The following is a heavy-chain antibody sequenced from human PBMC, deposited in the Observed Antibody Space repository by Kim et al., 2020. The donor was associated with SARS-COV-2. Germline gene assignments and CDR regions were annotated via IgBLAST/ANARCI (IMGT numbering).Heavy chain of an antibody. Sequence: SETLSLTCAVYGGSFSGYYWSWIRQPPGKGLEWIGEINHSGSTNYNPSLKSRVTISVDTSKNQFSLKLSSVTAADTAVYYCARGRKTGYCSGGSCYGGYFDYWGQGTLVTLSS. D-gene: IGHD2-15*01. J-gene: IGHJ4*02. CDR3: ARGRKTGYCSGGSCYGGYFDY. CDR1: GGSFSGYY. CDR2: INHSGST. V-gene: IGHV4-34*01.